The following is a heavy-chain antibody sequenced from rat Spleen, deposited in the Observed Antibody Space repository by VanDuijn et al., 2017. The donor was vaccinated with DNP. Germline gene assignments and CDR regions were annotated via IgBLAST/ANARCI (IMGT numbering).Heavy chain of an antibody. CDR3: AGFAY. Sequence: EVQLVESGGGLVQPGNSLKLSCAASGFIFNKYGMAWVRQASTTGLEWVASISPSGGSTYYRDSVKGRFTVSRDNAKSSLYLQMDSLRSEDTATYYCAGFAYWGQGTLVTVSS. V-gene: IGHV5S23*01. CDR2: ISPSGGST. CDR1: GFIFNKYG. J-gene: IGHJ3*01.